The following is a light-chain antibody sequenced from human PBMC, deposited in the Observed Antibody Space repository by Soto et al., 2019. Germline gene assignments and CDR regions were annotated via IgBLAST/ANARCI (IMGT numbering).Light chain of an antibody. CDR2: DTS. CDR3: QQYNHWRSIS. CDR1: QSISGN. Sequence: EIMMTQSRAPPSVSPGENAPLSRRASQSISGNLAWYQHKPGQAPRLLIYDTSTRAADIPARFSGSGSGTDFTLTISSLQSEDFAVYYCQQYNHWRSISFGQGTRLEIK. V-gene: IGKV3-15*01. J-gene: IGKJ5*01.